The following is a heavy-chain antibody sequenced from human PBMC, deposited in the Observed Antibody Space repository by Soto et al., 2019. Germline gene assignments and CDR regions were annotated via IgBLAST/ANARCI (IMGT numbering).Heavy chain of an antibody. CDR3: AKDRYGDCELFEY. CDR2: IISSGGRT. V-gene: IGHV3-23*01. Sequence: PGGSLRLSCAASGFMFSDYAMTWVRQAPGKGLEWLSAIISSGGRTYYADSVKGRFTISRDNSKNTVYLQMNSLRAEDTAVYYCAKDRYGDCELFEYWGQGTLVTVSS. J-gene: IGHJ4*02. D-gene: IGHD4-17*01. CDR1: GFMFSDYA.